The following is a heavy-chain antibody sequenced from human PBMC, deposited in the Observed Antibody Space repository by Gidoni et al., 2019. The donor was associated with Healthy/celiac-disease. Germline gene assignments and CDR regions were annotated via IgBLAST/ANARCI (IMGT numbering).Heavy chain of an antibody. CDR2: IIPIFGTA. V-gene: IGHV1-69*06. D-gene: IGHD2-2*01. J-gene: IGHJ6*02. CDR3: ARAYCSSTSCPTVPNYYYYGMDV. Sequence: QVQLVQSGAEVKKPGSSVKVSCKASGGTFSSYAISWVLQAPGQGLEWMGGIIPIFGTANYAQKFQGRVTITADKSTSTAYMELSSLRSEDTAVYYCARAYCSSTSCPTVPNYYYYGMDVWGQGTTVTVSS. CDR1: GGTFSSYA.